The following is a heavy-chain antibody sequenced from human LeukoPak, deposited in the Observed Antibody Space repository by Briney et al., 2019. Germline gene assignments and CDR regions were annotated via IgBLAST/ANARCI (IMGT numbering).Heavy chain of an antibody. CDR3: ARERWNFPDC. CDR1: AGSITRYH. D-gene: IGHD1-7*01. J-gene: IGHJ4*02. CDR2: IYYSGSS. Sequence: TLSPVRTPAAGSITRYHCSCIRHPPRKGLEWIGYIYYSGSSNYNPSLKSRVTISVDTSKNQSSLKLNSVTAADAAVYYCARERWNFPDCWGQGTLVTVSS. V-gene: IGHV4-59*01.